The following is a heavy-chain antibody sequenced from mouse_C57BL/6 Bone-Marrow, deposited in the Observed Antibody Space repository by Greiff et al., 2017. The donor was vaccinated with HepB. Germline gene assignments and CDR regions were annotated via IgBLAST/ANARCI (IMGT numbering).Heavy chain of an antibody. J-gene: IGHJ4*01. CDR3: TRWYYGSIYAMDY. Sequence: EVQLQQSGTVLARPGASVKMSCKTSGYTFTSYWMHWVQQRPGQGLEWIGAIYPGNSDTSYNQKFKGKAKLTAVTSASTAYMELSSLTNEDSAVYYCTRWYYGSIYAMDYWGQGTSVTVSS. CDR1: GYTFTSYW. D-gene: IGHD1-1*01. V-gene: IGHV1-5*01. CDR2: IYPGNSDT.